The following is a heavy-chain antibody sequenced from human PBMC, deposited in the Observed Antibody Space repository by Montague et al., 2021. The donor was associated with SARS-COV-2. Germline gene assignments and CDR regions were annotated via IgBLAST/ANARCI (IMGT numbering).Heavy chain of an antibody. Sequence: SETLSLTCTVSGDSISTNSYYWGWLRQPPGKGLEWIGSIYYTGTTFSKPSLKSRVTLSVETSKNQFSLKLSSVTAADTALYHCARHVIPRSRSGLGWFDPWGQGTLVTVSS. D-gene: IGHD3-3*01. V-gene: IGHV4-39*01. CDR3: ARHVIPRSRSGLGWFDP. CDR2: IYYTGTT. CDR1: GDSISTNSYY. J-gene: IGHJ5*02.